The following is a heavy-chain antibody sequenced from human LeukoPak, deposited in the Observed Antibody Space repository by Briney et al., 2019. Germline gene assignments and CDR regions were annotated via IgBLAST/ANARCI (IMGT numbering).Heavy chain of an antibody. V-gene: IGHV1-46*01. D-gene: IGHD6-13*01. CDR2: INPSGGST. CDR3: ARDSITAAGAYYYYYYMDV. CDR1: GYTFTSYY. Sequence: GASVKVSCKASGYTFTSYYMHWVRQAPGQGLEWMGIINPSGGSTSYAQKFQGRVTMTRDMSTSTVYMELSSPRSEDTAVYYCARDSITAAGAYYYYYYMDVWGKGTTVTVSS. J-gene: IGHJ6*03.